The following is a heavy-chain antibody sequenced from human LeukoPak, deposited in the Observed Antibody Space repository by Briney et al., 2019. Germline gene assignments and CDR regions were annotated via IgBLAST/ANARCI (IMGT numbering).Heavy chain of an antibody. V-gene: IGHV5-51*01. CDR1: GYSFSSSW. CDR2: IYPADSDS. Sequence: GESLKISCKGSGYSFSSSWIGWVRQMPGKGLEWMGIIYPADSDSRYSPSFQGQVTISADKSITTAYLQWSSLKASDTAMYYCARHLLWFGESKNYYYYGMDVWGQGTTVTVSS. D-gene: IGHD3-10*01. J-gene: IGHJ6*02. CDR3: ARHLLWFGESKNYYYYGMDV.